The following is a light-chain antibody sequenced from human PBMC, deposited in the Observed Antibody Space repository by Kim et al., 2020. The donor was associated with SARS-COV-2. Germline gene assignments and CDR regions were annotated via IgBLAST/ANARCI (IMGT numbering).Light chain of an antibody. CDR1: SSDVGDYNY. CDR3: CSYAGSYTRYV. Sequence: SVTISCTGTSSDVGDYNYVSWYQQHPGKAPKLMIYDVSKRPTGIPDRFSGSKSGNTASLTISGLQAEDEADYYCCSYAGSYTRYVFGTGTKVTVL. CDR2: DVS. V-gene: IGLV2-11*01. J-gene: IGLJ1*01.